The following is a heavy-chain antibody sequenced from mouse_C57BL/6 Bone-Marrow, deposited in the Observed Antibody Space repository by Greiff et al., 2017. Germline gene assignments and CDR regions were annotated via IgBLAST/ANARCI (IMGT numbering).Heavy chain of an antibody. CDR2: ISSGSSTI. D-gene: IGHD2-3*01. V-gene: IGHV5-17*01. Sequence: EVQVVESGGGLVKPGGSLKLSCAASGFTFSDYGMHWVRQAPGKGLEWVAYISSGSSTIYYADTVKGRFTISRDNAKNTLFLQMTSLRSEDTAMYYCARWLLRWYFDVWGTGTTVTVSS. J-gene: IGHJ1*03. CDR3: ARWLLRWYFDV. CDR1: GFTFSDYG.